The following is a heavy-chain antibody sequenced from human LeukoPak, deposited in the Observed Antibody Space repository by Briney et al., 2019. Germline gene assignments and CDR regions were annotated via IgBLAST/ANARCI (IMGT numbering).Heavy chain of an antibody. J-gene: IGHJ4*02. D-gene: IGHD6-19*01. Sequence: SETLSLTCTVSGGSISSGGYFWSWIRQHPGKGLEWIGYISYSGSTYYNPSLKSRVTISVETSKNQFSLKLSSVTAADTAVYYCARLPPSSGYDYWGQGTLVTVSS. CDR1: GGSISSGGYF. CDR2: ISYSGST. CDR3: ARLPPSSGYDY. V-gene: IGHV4-31*03.